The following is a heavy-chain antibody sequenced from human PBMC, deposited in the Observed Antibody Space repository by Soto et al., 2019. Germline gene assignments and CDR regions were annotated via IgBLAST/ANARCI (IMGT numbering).Heavy chain of an antibody. CDR1: GGSISSYY. D-gene: IGHD3-10*01. J-gene: IGHJ3*02. V-gene: IGHV4-59*01. Sequence: QVQLQESGPGLVKPSETLSLTCTVSGGSISSYYWSWIRQPPGKGLEWIGYIYYSGSTNYNPSLKSRVTISVDTSKNQFSLKLSSVTAADTAVYYCARAALLWFGELWDAFDIWGQGTMVTVSS. CDR2: IYYSGST. CDR3: ARAALLWFGELWDAFDI.